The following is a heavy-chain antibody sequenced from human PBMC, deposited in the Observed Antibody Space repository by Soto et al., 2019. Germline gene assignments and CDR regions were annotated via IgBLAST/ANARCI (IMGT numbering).Heavy chain of an antibody. D-gene: IGHD6-6*01. V-gene: IGHV3-23*01. CDR1: GFTFANYA. Sequence: GGSLRLSCGTSGFTFANYAMGWVRQAPGKGLEWVSGISSSGGRTYYADSVKGRFTVSRDNSKNTVYVQMNSLRVEDTAVYYCAREAKVRGSSQREGAGHSYGMDVWGQGTTVTVSS. CDR3: AREAKVRGSSQREGAGHSYGMDV. CDR2: ISSSGGRT. J-gene: IGHJ6*02.